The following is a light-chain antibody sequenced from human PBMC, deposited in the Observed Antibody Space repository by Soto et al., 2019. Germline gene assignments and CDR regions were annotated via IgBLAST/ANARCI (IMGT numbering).Light chain of an antibody. V-gene: IGKV1-6*01. CDR1: QGIAND. CDR2: AAS. J-gene: IGKJ1*01. CDR3: LQDYTYPWT. Sequence: AIQMTQSPYSLSASLGDRVTITSRASQGIANDLGWFQQKPGKAPRLLISAASSLQSGVPSRFSGSGSGTDFTLTISSLQPEDFATYYCLQDYTYPWTFGQGTKVDIK.